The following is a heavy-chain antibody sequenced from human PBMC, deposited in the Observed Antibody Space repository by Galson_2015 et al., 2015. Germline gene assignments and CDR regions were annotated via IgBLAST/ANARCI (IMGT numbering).Heavy chain of an antibody. J-gene: IGHJ4*02. CDR3: ASDLEGFY. D-gene: IGHD3-3*01. CDR1: GVTFSRPG. Sequence: PRLGCAAWGVTFSRPGMHWVRQAPGQGLEWVAVVWDDGRNKNYADSVKGRFTISRDNSKNTLLLQMNSLRVEDTAVYYCASDLEGFYWGQGTLATVSS. CDR2: VWDDGRNK. V-gene: IGHV3-33*01.